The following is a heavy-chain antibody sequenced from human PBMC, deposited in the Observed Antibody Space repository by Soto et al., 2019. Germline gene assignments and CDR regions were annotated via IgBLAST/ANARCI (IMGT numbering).Heavy chain of an antibody. J-gene: IGHJ6*02. CDR1: GFTFSSCW. V-gene: IGHV3-7*03. Sequence: GGSLRLSCAASGFTFSSCWMSWVRQAPGKGLEWVANIKQDGSEKYYVDSVKGRFTTSRDNAKNTLYLQMNSLRAEDTAVYYYAREGNSYDMDAWPQDATVKVSS. CDR2: IKQDGSEK. CDR3: AREGNSYDMDA.